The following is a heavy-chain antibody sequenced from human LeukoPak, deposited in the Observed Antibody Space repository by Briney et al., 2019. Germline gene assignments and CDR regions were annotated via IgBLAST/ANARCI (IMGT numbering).Heavy chain of an antibody. CDR3: AKDKDSSGYYPSYYFDY. V-gene: IGHV3-9*01. D-gene: IGHD3-22*01. CDR2: ISWNSGSI. CDR1: GFTFDDYA. Sequence: PGGSLRLSCAASGFTFDDYAMHWVRQAPGKGLEWVSGISWNSGSIGYADSVKGRFTISRDNAKNSLYLQMNSLRAEDTALYYRAKDKDSSGYYPSYYFDYWGQGTLVTVSS. J-gene: IGHJ4*02.